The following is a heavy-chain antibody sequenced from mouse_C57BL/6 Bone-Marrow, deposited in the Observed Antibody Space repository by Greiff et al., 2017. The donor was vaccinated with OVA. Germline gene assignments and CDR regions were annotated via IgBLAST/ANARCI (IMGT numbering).Heavy chain of an antibody. CDR2: ISNEANASTT. CDR1: GFTFTDYY. J-gene: IGHJ2*01. V-gene: IGHV7-3*01. CDR3: ERGGYYGSSLDY. Sequence: EVKLVESGGGLVQPGGSLSLSCAASGFTFTDYYLSWVRQPPGKALEWLGFISNEANASTTSYTASVKGRFTISRDNYQSILYLQMNARRAEDSATDDCERGGYYGSSLDYWGQGTTLTVSS. D-gene: IGHD1-1*01.